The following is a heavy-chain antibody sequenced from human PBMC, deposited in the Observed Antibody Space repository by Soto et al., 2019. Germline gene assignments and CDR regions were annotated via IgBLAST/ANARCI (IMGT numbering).Heavy chain of an antibody. CDR2: ISSSSSYT. Sequence: QVQLVESGGGLVKPGGSLRLSCAASGFTFSDYYMSWIRQAPGKGLEWVSYISSSSSYTNYADSVKGRFTISRDNAKNSLYLQMNSLRAEDTAVYYCARDRLGRAGAVAGHFDYWGQGTLVTVSS. CDR3: ARDRLGRAGAVAGHFDY. V-gene: IGHV3-11*06. CDR1: GFTFSDYY. J-gene: IGHJ4*02. D-gene: IGHD6-19*01.